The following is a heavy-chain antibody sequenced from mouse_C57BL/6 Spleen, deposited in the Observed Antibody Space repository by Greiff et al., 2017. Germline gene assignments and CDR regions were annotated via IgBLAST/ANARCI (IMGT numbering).Heavy chain of an antibody. J-gene: IGHJ4*01. CDR1: GFTFSDFY. CDR3: AREPAMDY. Sequence: EVMLVESGGGLVQSGRSLRLSCATSGFTFSDFYMEWVRQAPGKGLEWIAASRNKANDYTTEYSASVKGRFIVSRDTSQSILYLQMNALRAEDTAIYYCAREPAMDYWGQGTSVTVSS. CDR2: SRNKANDYTT. V-gene: IGHV7-1*01.